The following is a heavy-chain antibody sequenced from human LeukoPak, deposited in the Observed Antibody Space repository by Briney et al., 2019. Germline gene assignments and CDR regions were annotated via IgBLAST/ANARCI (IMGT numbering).Heavy chain of an antibody. Sequence: GGSLRLSCAASGFSFDDYGMSWVRQAPGKGLEWVSGINWNGSSTGYADSVKGRFTISRDNAKNSLSLQMNSLRAEDTALYYCARGGISIYGVVIYMDVWGKGTAVPASS. D-gene: IGHD3-3*01. CDR2: INWNGSST. J-gene: IGHJ6*03. V-gene: IGHV3-20*04. CDR1: GFSFDDYG. CDR3: ARGGISIYGVVIYMDV.